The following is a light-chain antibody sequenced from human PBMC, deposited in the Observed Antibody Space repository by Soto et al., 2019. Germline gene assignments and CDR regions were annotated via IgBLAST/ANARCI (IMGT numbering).Light chain of an antibody. V-gene: IGLV2-14*01. Sequence: QPASVSGSPGQSITISCTGTSSDVGGYNYVSWYQQHPGKAPKLMIYEVSNRPSGVSNRFSGSKSGNTASLTISGLQAEDEADYYCSSYTSSSTPEVFGTGTKVTVL. J-gene: IGLJ1*01. CDR3: SSYTSSSTPEV. CDR2: EVS. CDR1: SSDVGGYNY.